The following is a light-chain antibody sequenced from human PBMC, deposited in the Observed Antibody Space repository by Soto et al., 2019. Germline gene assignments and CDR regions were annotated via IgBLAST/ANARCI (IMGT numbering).Light chain of an antibody. CDR2: DVS. V-gene: IGLV2-14*01. Sequence: SVLTQPASGSGSPGQSITICCTGTRSDVGGYKYVSWYQQHPGEAPKLMIYDVSNRLSGVSNRFSGSKSGNTAPLTISRTQADDEANYSYNSYKSTSTLEHSFGTGTKLTVL. CDR1: RSDVGGYKY. J-gene: IGLJ1*01. CDR3: NSYKSTSTLEHS.